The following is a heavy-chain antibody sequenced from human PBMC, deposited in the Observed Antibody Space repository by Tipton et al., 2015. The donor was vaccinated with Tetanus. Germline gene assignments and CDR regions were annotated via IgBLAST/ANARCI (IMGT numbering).Heavy chain of an antibody. CDR2: IYPGDSDS. CDR1: GNSFTSYW. D-gene: IGHD5-24*01. CDR3: ARRARDGRNYDTFDL. J-gene: IGHJ3*01. V-gene: IGHV5-51*01. Sequence: VQLVQSGAEVKKPGESLKISCKGSGNSFTSYWIGWVRRMPGRGLEWMGIIYPGDSDSRYSPSFQGQVTFSADKSISTAYLQWSSLKASDTAMYYCARRARDGRNYDTFDLWGQGTMVTVSS.